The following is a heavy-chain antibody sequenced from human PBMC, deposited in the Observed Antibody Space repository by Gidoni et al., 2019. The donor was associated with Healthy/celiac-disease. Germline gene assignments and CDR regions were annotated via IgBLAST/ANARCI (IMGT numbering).Heavy chain of an antibody. V-gene: IGHV1-46*01. Sequence: QVQLVQSGAEVKKPGASVTVSCKASGYTFTSYYMHWVRQAPGQGLEWMGIINPSGGSTSYAQKFQGRVTMTRDTSTSTVYMELSSLRSEDTAVYYCARPVLRYFDLTSGFDYWGQGTLVTVSS. CDR2: INPSGGST. CDR1: GYTFTSYY. CDR3: ARPVLRYFDLTSGFDY. J-gene: IGHJ4*02. D-gene: IGHD3-9*01.